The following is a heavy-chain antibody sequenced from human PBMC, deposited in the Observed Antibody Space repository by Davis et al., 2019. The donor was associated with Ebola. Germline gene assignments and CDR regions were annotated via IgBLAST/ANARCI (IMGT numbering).Heavy chain of an antibody. CDR1: GFTFSDYY. CDR2: ISSSGSTI. V-gene: IGHV3-11*01. Sequence: PGGSLRLSCAASGFTFSDYYMSWIRQAPGKGLEWVSYISSSGSTIYYADSVKGRFTISRDNAKNSLYLQMNSLRAEDTAVYYCARNPSVGSYYDILTATPGPDYWGQGTLVTVSS. D-gene: IGHD3-9*01. CDR3: ARNPSVGSYYDILTATPGPDY. J-gene: IGHJ4*02.